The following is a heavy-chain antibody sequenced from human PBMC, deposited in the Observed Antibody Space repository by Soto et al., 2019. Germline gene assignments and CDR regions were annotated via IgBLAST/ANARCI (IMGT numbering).Heavy chain of an antibody. Sequence: PSETLSLTCNVSGGSITNYYWTWVRQSPEKGLEWIGYMYYNGNINYNPSLKSRVTISIDTSKNHFSLTLKSVTAADTAVYYCASGGNWFDPWGQGVQVTVSS. J-gene: IGHJ5*02. CDR1: GGSITNYY. D-gene: IGHD3-16*01. CDR2: MYYNGNI. CDR3: ASGGNWFDP. V-gene: IGHV4-59*01.